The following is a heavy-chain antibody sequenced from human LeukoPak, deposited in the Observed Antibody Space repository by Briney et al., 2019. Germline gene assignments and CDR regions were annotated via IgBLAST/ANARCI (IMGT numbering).Heavy chain of an antibody. CDR2: IIPIFGTA. V-gene: IGHV1-69*06. CDR3: ARRAAGSGSYYGFFWFDP. J-gene: IGHJ5*02. Sequence: SVKVSCKASGGTFSSYAISWVRQAPGQGLEWMGGIIPIFGTANYAQKFQGRVTITADKSTSTAYMELSSLRSEDTAVYYCARRAAGSGSYYGFFWFDPWGQGTLVTVSS. D-gene: IGHD3-10*01. CDR1: GGTFSSYA.